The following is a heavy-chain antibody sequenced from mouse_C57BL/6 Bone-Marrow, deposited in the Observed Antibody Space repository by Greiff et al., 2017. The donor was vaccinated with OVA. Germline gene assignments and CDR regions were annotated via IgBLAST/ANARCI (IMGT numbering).Heavy chain of an antibody. CDR1: GYTFTSYW. CDR2: IDPSDSYT. Sequence: VQLQQPGAELVKPGASVKLSCKASGYTFTSYWMQWVKQRPGQGLEWIGEIDPSDSYTNYNQKFKGKATLTVDTSSSTAYMQLSSLTSDDSAVYYCARGTVYYFDYWGQGTTLTVSS. J-gene: IGHJ2*01. V-gene: IGHV1-50*01. CDR3: ARGTVYYFDY. D-gene: IGHD3-3*01.